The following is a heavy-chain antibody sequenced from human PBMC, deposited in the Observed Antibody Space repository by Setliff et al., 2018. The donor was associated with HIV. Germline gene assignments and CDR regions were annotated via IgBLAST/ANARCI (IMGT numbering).Heavy chain of an antibody. Sequence: GSLRLSCVASGLSFSRYWMSWVRQAPGKGLEWVANIKGDGSDQYYADSVKGRFTISRDNAKSSLFLQMNSLRADDTALYYCARGPSYYYDSSGYYFDSWGQGTLVTVSS. J-gene: IGHJ4*02. CDR2: IKGDGSDQ. D-gene: IGHD3-22*01. V-gene: IGHV3-7*03. CDR1: GLSFSRYW. CDR3: ARGPSYYYDSSGYYFDS.